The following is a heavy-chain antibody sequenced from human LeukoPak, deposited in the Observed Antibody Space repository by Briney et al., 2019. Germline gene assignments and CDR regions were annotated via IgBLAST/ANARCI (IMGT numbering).Heavy chain of an antibody. V-gene: IGHV4-59*11. CDR3: AQGAYCSSTSCSHNWFDP. CDR1: GGSISSHY. CDR2: IYYSGST. J-gene: IGHJ5*02. D-gene: IGHD2-2*01. Sequence: SETLSLTCTVSGGSISSHYWSWIRQPPGKGLEWIGYIYYSGSTNYNPSLKSRVTISVDTSKNQFSVKLTSVTAADTAVYYCAQGAYCSSTSCSHNWFDPWGQGTLVTVSS.